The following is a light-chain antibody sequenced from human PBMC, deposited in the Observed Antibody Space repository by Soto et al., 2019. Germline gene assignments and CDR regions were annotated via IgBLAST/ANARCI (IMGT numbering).Light chain of an antibody. J-gene: IGLJ2*01. CDR3: CSYAVTDVL. CDR2: DVN. CDR1: SSDFGGYNY. V-gene: IGLV2-11*01. Sequence: QSALTQPRSVSGSPGQSVTISCTRTSSDFGGYNYVSWYQQHPGKAPKLMIYDVNKRPSGVPDRFSGSKSGNTASLTISGLQAEDEADYYCCSYAVTDVLFGGGTKLTVL.